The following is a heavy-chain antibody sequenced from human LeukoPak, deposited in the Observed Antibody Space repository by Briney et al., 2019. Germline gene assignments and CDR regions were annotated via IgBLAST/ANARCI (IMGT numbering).Heavy chain of an antibody. V-gene: IGHV1-69*06. D-gene: IGHD5-12*01. J-gene: IGHJ4*02. CDR3: AREVGGYDQKFDY. CDR2: IIPIFGTA. Sequence: SMKVSCKASGGTFSSYAISWVRQAPGQGLEWMGGIIPIFGTANYAQKFQGRVTITADKSTSTAYMELRSLRSDDTAVYYCAREVGGYDQKFDYWGQGTLVTVSS. CDR1: GGTFSSYA.